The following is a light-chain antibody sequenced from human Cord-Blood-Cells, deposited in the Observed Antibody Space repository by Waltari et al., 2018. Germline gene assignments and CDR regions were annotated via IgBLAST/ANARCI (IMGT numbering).Light chain of an antibody. Sequence: QSALTQSASVSGSPGQSITISCTGTSSDVGGYNYVSWYQQHPGKAPKLMIYDVSNRPSGVSNRFSDSKSGNTASLTISGLQAEDEADYYCSSYTSSSTWVFGGGTKLTVL. J-gene: IGLJ3*02. V-gene: IGLV2-14*03. CDR1: SSDVGGYNY. CDR2: DVS. CDR3: SSYTSSSTWV.